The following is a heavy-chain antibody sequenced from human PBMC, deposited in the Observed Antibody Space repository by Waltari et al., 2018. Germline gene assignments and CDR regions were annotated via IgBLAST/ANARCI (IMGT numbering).Heavy chain of an antibody. D-gene: IGHD6-19*01. CDR3: ARGGQWKFDY. J-gene: IGHJ4*02. CDR2: INHSGST. Sequence: QVQLQQWGAGLLQPSETLSLTCVVSGGSFSGSYWSWIRQSPGKGLEWIGEINHSGSTNYNPSLKSRVTISVDTSKNQFSLKVSSVTVADTAVYYCARGGQWKFDYWGQGTLVTVSS. V-gene: IGHV4-34*01. CDR1: GGSFSGSY.